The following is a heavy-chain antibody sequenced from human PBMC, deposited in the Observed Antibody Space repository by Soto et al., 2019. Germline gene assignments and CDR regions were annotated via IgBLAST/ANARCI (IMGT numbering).Heavy chain of an antibody. Sequence: QWQAQESGPGLVKPSETLSLTCTVSGGSITFNFWSWIRQPPGKGLEWIGYVFHTGTTVYNPSLKSRVTISVDTSKNRLSLKLDSVTAADTAVYSGARGSGWLDYWGQGTLVTVSS. J-gene: IGHJ4*02. V-gene: IGHV4-59*08. CDR2: VFHTGTT. CDR1: GGSITFNF. D-gene: IGHD6-19*01. CDR3: ARGSGWLDY.